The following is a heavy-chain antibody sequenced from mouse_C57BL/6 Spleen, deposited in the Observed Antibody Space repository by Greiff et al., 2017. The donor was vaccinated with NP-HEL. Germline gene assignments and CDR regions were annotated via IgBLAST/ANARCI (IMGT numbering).Heavy chain of an antibody. V-gene: IGHV1-9*01. CDR1: GYTFTGYR. D-gene: IGHD2-1*01. CDR3: ARIYYGNRGFAY. CDR2: ILPGSGST. Sequence: VQLQQSGAELMKPGASVKLSCKATGYTFTGYRIEWVKQRPGHGLEWIGEILPGSGSTNYNEKFKGKATFTADTSSNTSYMQLSSLTTEDSAIYYCARIYYGNRGFAYWGQGTLVTVSA. J-gene: IGHJ3*01.